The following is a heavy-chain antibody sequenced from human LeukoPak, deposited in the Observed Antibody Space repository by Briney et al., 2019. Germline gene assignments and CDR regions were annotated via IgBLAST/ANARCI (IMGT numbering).Heavy chain of an antibody. D-gene: IGHD2-2*01. CDR2: IYSGGKT. V-gene: IGHV3-66*01. Sequence: PGGSLRLSCAASGFTFSSYSMNWVRQAPGKGLEWVSAIYSGGKTYYADSVKGRFTISRDNAENSLYLQMNSLRAEDTAVYYCTRVRVVVPSAFDYCDFWGQGTPVTVSS. J-gene: IGHJ4*02. CDR3: TRVRVVVPSAFDYCDF. CDR1: GFTFSSYS.